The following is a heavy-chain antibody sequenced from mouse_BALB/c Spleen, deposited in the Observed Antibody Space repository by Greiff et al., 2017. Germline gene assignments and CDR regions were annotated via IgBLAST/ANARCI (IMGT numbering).Heavy chain of an antibody. D-gene: IGHD1-2*01. V-gene: IGHV1S56*01. CDR1: GYTFTSYY. CDR3: ARVGYYGPYAMDY. CDR2: IYPGDGST. J-gene: IGHJ4*01. Sequence: QVQLQQSGPELVKPGASVKMSCKASGYTFTSYYIHWVKQRPGQGLEWIGWIYPGDGSTKYNEKFKGKTTLTADKSSSTAYMLLSSLTSEDSAIYFCARVGYYGPYAMDYWGQGTSVTVSS.